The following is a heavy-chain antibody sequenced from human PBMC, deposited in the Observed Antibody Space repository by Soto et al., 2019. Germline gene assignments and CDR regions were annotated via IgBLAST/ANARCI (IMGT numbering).Heavy chain of an antibody. CDR1: GGSISSGGYS. D-gene: IGHD3-16*01. J-gene: IGHJ4*02. CDR2: IYHSGST. Sequence: SETLSLTCAVSGGSISSGGYSWSWIRQPPGKGLECIGYIYHSGSTYYNPSRNSRVTISVDRSKNQFSLKLSSVTAADTALYYCARARGACFFDYWGQGTLVTVS. CDR3: ARARGACFFDY. V-gene: IGHV4-30-2*01.